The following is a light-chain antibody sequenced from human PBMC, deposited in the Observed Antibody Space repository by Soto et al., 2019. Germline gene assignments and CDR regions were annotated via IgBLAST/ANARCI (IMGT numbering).Light chain of an antibody. CDR1: QSISNW. Sequence: DLQMTQSPSTLSASVGDRVTITCRASQSISNWLAWYQQKPGKAPKLLIYKASSLESGVPSRFSGSGSGTEFTLTISSLQPDDFATYYCQQYDSYSQTFGQGTKVEIK. CDR3: QQYDSYSQT. J-gene: IGKJ1*01. CDR2: KAS. V-gene: IGKV1-5*03.